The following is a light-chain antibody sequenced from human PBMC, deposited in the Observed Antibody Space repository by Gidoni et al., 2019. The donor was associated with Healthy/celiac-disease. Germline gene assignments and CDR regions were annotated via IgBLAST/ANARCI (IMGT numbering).Light chain of an antibody. CDR2: KAS. J-gene: IGKJ2*04. CDR1: QSISSW. CDR3: QQYNSYSRS. V-gene: IGKV1-5*03. Sequence: DIHTTQSPSTLSASVGDRVTITCRARQSISSWLAWYQQKPGKAPKLLIYKASSLESGVPTRFSGSGSGTEFTLTISSLQPDDFATYYCQQYNSYSRSFGQKTKLEIK.